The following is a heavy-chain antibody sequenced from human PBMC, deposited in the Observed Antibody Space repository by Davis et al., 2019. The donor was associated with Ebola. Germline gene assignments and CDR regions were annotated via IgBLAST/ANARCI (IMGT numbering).Heavy chain of an antibody. CDR3: ARSLVVVVAARLDY. V-gene: IGHV3-48*02. J-gene: IGHJ4*02. CDR1: GFTFSSYS. D-gene: IGHD2-15*01. Sequence: PGGSLRLSCVASGFTFSSYSMNWVRQAPGKGLEWVAYISSRSNHIYYADAVKGRFTISRDNDKNSIYLQMHSLRDEDTAVYFCARSLVVVVAARLDYWGQGTLVTVSS. CDR2: ISSRSNHI.